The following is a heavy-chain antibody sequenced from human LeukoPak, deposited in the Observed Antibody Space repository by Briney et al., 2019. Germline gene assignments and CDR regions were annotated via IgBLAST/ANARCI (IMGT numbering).Heavy chain of an antibody. CDR2: ISGSGGST. D-gene: IGHD6-19*01. V-gene: IGHV3-23*01. CDR1: GFTFSSYA. Sequence: PGGSLRLSCAASGFTFSSYAMSWVRQAPGKGLEWVSAISGSGGSTYYADSVKGRFTISRDNSKNSLYLQMNSLRAEDTAVYYCAKARGERAVAGLDYWGQGTLVTVSS. CDR3: AKARGERAVAGLDY. J-gene: IGHJ4*02.